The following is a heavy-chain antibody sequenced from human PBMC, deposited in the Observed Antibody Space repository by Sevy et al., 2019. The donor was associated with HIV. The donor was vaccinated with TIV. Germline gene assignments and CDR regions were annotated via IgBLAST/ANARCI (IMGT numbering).Heavy chain of an antibody. CDR1: GGTFSSYA. Sequence: ASVKVSCKASGGTFSSYAISWVRQAPGQGLAWMGGIIPIFGTANYAQKFQGRVTITADESTSTAYMELSSLRSEDTAVYYCARDLRNYYDSNGFDYWGQGTLVTVSS. CDR2: IIPIFGTA. CDR3: ARDLRNYYDSNGFDY. V-gene: IGHV1-69*13. J-gene: IGHJ4*02. D-gene: IGHD3-22*01.